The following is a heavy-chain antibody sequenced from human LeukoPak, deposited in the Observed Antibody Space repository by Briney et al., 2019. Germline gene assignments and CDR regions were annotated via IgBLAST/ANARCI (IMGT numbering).Heavy chain of an antibody. CDR1: GGSISGYY. D-gene: IGHD2-21*02. CDR2: IYHSGST. J-gene: IGHJ6*03. V-gene: IGHV4-38-2*02. Sequence: PSETLSLTCTVSGGSISGYYWSWIRQPPGKGLEWIGSIYHSGSTYFNPSLKSRVTISVDTSKNQFSLKLSSVTAADTAVYYCARRGVTPNYYMDVWGKGTTVTVSS. CDR3: ARRGVTPNYYMDV.